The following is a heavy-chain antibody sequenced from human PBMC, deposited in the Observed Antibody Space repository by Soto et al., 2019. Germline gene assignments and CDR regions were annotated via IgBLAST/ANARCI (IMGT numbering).Heavy chain of an antibody. D-gene: IGHD3-16*01. V-gene: IGHV4-59*08. CDR3: ASTARGVKGQWYFDL. CDR2: IYYSGST. Sequence: QVQLQESGPGLVKPSETLSLTCSVSGGSISSYYWSWIRQPPGKGLEWIGYIYYSGSTNYNPSLKSRVTISVDTSKHQFPLKLSSVTAADTAVYYCASTARGVKGQWYFDLWGRGTLVTVSS. CDR1: GGSISSYY. J-gene: IGHJ2*01.